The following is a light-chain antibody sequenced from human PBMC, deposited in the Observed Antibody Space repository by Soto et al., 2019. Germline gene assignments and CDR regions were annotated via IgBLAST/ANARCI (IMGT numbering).Light chain of an antibody. Sequence: EIVMTQAPATLSVSRGERGTLSCRASQSVSSNLAWYQQKPGQAPRLLIYGASTRATGIPARFSGSGSGTESTLTISSLQSEDFAVYYCQQYNNCPPKFGKGAQ. CDR3: QQYNNCPPK. CDR2: GAS. CDR1: QSVSSN. V-gene: IGKV3-15*01. J-gene: IGKJ1*01.